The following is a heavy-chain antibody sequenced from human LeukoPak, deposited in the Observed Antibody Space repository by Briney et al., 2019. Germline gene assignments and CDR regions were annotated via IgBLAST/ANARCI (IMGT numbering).Heavy chain of an antibody. V-gene: IGHV3-30*19. CDR3: AREFERGYSGYDPTRSRIPFDY. CDR2: ISYDGSNK. D-gene: IGHD5-12*01. J-gene: IGHJ4*02. CDR1: GFTFSSYG. Sequence: GGSLRLSCAASGFTFSSYGMHWVRQAPGKGLEWVAVISYDGSNKYYADSVKGRFTIARDNSKNTLYLQMNSLRAEDTAVYYCAREFERGYSGYDPTRSRIPFDYWGQGTLVTVSS.